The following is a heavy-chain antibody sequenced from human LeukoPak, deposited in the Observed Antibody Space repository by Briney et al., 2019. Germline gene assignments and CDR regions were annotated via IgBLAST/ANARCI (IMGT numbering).Heavy chain of an antibody. D-gene: IGHD6-19*01. CDR2: IIYSGNT. CDR3: GAVAASPHYYGMDV. V-gene: IGHV4-39*07. Sequence: SETLSLTCTASSGSISSTSYYWGWIRQPPGRGLEWIGGIIYSGNTYYNPSLKSRVTISVDTSRNQFSLKLSSVTASDTAIYYCGAVAASPHYYGMDVWGQGTTVTVSS. CDR1: SGSISSTSYY. J-gene: IGHJ6*02.